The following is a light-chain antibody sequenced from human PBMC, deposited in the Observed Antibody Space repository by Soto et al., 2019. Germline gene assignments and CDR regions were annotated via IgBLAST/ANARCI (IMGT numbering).Light chain of an antibody. V-gene: IGLV2-14*01. Sequence: SVLTQPASVSGSPGQSITISCTGTSRDVGGYDYVSWYQQHPGKAPKLTISQVSNRPPGVPNSFSGSKSGNTASLTISGLQADDEAEYYCSSSTRSSSAVFGNCTKLTVL. J-gene: IGLJ1*01. CDR1: SRDVGGYDY. CDR3: SSSTRSSSAV. CDR2: QVS.